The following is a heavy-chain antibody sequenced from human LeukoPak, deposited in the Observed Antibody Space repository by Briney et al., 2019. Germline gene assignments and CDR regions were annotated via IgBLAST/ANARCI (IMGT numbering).Heavy chain of an antibody. CDR3: ARAVAGNWFDP. CDR2: IYSGGST. CDR1: GFTFSSYA. V-gene: IGHV3-53*01. Sequence: GGSLRLSCAASGFTFSSYAMSWVRQAPGKGLEWVSVIYSGGSTYYADSVKGRFTISRDNSKNTLYLQMNSLRAEDTAVYYCARAVAGNWFDPWGQGTLVTVSS. J-gene: IGHJ5*02.